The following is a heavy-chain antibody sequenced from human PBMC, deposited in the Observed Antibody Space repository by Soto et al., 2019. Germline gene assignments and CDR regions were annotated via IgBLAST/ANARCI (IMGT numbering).Heavy chain of an antibody. CDR2: FDPEDGET. Sequence: ASVKVSCKVSGYTLTELSMHWVRQAPGRGLEWMGGFDPEDGETIYAQKFQGRVTMTEDTSTDTAYMELSSLRSEDTAVYYCATAGIRFLEWFLAFDIWGQGTMVTVSS. V-gene: IGHV1-24*01. CDR1: GYTLTELS. D-gene: IGHD3-3*01. CDR3: ATAGIRFLEWFLAFDI. J-gene: IGHJ3*02.